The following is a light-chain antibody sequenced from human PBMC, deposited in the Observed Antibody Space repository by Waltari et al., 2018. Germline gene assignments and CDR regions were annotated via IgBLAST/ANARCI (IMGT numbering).Light chain of an antibody. CDR1: QSISSY. V-gene: IGKV1-39*01. CDR3: QQSYSTPPT. Sequence: DIQMTXSXXSLSASXGDRVTITCRASQSISSYLNWYQQKPGKAPKLLIYAASSLQSGVPSRXSGSGSGXDFTLTIXXLQPEDFXXXYCQQSYSTPPTFGXGXRLEIK. CDR2: AAS. J-gene: IGKJ5*01.